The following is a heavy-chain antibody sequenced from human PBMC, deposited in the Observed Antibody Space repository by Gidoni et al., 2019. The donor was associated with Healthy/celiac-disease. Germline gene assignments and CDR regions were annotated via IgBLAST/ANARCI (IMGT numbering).Heavy chain of an antibody. J-gene: IGHJ4*02. CDR2: IRSKAYGGTT. CDR1: S. Sequence: SMSWFRQAPGKGLEWVGFIRSKAYGGTTEYAASVKGRFTISRDDSKSIAYLQMNSLKTEDTAVYYCTREKLELLPPNYLGQGTLVTVSS. V-gene: IGHV3-49*03. CDR3: TREKLELLPPNY. D-gene: IGHD1-26*01.